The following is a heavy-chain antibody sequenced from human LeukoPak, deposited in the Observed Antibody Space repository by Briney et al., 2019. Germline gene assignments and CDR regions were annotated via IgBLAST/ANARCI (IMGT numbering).Heavy chain of an antibody. D-gene: IGHD2-15*01. CDR2: ISYSGNT. J-gene: IGHJ6*03. Sequence: PSETLSLTCTVSGDSISSSNYYWGWIRQPPGKVLEWIGTISYSGNTYYNPSLRSRVTIFVDTSKNQFSLKLTSVTAADTAVYYWARHDYICSGGGCYPQASLGYFMDVWGKGTTVTVSS. CDR1: GDSISSSNYY. CDR3: ARHDYICSGGGCYPQASLGYFMDV. V-gene: IGHV4-39*01.